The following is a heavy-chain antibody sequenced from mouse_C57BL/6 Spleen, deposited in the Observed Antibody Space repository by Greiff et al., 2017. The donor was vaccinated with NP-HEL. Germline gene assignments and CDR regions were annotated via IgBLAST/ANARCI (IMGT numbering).Heavy chain of an antibody. CDR1: GYAFSSSW. CDR2: IYPGDGDT. V-gene: IGHV1-82*01. D-gene: IGHD1-1*01. J-gene: IGHJ2*01. CDR3: AITTVDY. Sequence: VQRVESGPELVKPGASVKISCKASGYAFSSSWMNWVKQRPGKGLEWIGRIYPGDGDTNYNGKFKGKATLTADKSSSTAYMQLSSLTSEDSAVYFCAITTVDYWGQGTTLTVSS.